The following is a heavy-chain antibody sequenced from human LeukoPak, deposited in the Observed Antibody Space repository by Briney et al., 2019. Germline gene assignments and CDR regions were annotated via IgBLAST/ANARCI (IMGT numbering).Heavy chain of an antibody. J-gene: IGHJ5*02. Sequence: SVRVSCKASGGTFSSYAISWVRQAPGQGLEWMGRIIPILGIANYAQKFQGRVTITADKSTSTAYMELSSLTSEDTAVYYCARDSSSSASWWFDPWGQGTLVTVSS. CDR3: ARDSSSSASWWFDP. V-gene: IGHV1-69*04. D-gene: IGHD6-6*01. CDR1: GGTFSSYA. CDR2: IIPILGIA.